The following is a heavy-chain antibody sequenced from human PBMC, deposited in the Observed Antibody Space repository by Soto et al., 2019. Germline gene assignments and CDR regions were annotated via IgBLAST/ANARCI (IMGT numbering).Heavy chain of an antibody. CDR3: ARDTAAGPYNWFDP. V-gene: IGHV4-31*03. CDR1: GGSISSGGYY. CDR2: IYYSGST. Sequence: SETLSLTCTVSGGSISSGGYYWSWIRQHPGKGLEWIGYIYYSGSTYYNPSLKSRVTISVDTSKNQFSLKLSSVTAADTAVYYCARDTAAGPYNWFDPCGQGTLVTVSS. J-gene: IGHJ5*02. D-gene: IGHD6-13*01.